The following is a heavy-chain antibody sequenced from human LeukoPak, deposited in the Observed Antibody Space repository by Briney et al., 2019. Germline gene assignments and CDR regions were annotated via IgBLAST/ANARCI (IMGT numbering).Heavy chain of an antibody. J-gene: IGHJ5*02. CDR1: GGSISSYY. CDR3: ARLRRTITMIVVVITSLSGESGWFDP. V-gene: IGHV4-59*01. D-gene: IGHD3-22*01. Sequence: SETLSLTCTVSGGSISSYYWSWIRQPPGKGLEWIGYIYYSGSTNYNPSLKSRVTISVDTSKNQFSLKLSSVTAADTAVYYCARLRRTITMIVVVITSLSGESGWFDPWGQGTLVTVSS. CDR2: IYYSGST.